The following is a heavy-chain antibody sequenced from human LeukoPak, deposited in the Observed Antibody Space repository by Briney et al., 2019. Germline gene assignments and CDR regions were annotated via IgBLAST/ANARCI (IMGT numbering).Heavy chain of an antibody. Sequence: SETMSLTCTVSGGSISSSSYYWGWIRQPPGKGLEWIGSIYYSGSTYYNPSLKSRVTISVDTSKNQFSLKLSSVTAADTAVYYCARPTTRKAFDIWDQGTMVTVSS. CDR3: ARPTTRKAFDI. D-gene: IGHD4-11*01. J-gene: IGHJ3*02. V-gene: IGHV4-39*01. CDR1: GGSISSSSYY. CDR2: IYYSGST.